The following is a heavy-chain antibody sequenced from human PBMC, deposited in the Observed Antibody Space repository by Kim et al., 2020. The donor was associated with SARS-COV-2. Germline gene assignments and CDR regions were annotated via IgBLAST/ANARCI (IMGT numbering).Heavy chain of an antibody. V-gene: IGHV4-31*02. D-gene: IGHD5-18*01. J-gene: IGHJ2*01. Sequence: YNPSLTSRVTISVDTSKRQYTLKLSSVTAADTAVYYCARGQQWRDWYFDLWGRGTLVTVSS. CDR3: ARGQQWRDWYFDL.